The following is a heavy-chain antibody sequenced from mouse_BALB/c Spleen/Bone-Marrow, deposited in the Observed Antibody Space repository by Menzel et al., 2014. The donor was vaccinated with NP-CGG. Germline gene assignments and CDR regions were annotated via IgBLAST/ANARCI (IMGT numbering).Heavy chain of an antibody. CDR3: ARNDGYS. CDR1: GYAFSGSW. CDR2: IYPGDGDT. D-gene: IGHD2-3*01. J-gene: IGHJ3*01. Sequence: LQESGPELVKPGASVRISCKPSGYAFSGSWMSWGRRGPGQGLEWIGRIYPGDGDTNYNGKFKGKATLTADKSSSTAYMQLSSLTSVDSAVYFCARNDGYSWGQGTLVTVSA. V-gene: IGHV1-82*01.